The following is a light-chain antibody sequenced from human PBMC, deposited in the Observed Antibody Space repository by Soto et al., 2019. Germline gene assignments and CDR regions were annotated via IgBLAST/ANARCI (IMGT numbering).Light chain of an antibody. Sequence: EIVMTQSPATLSVSPGERATLSCRASESVNSNLAWYQQKPGQAPRLLIYVASTRATGIPARFSGSGSGTEFTLTISSLQSEDFAVYYCQQYSDWPSFGGGTKVEIK. CDR3: QQYSDWPS. CDR2: VAS. J-gene: IGKJ4*01. V-gene: IGKV3-15*01. CDR1: ESVNSN.